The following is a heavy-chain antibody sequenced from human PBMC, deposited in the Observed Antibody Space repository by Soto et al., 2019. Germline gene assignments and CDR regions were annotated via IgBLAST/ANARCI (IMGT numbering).Heavy chain of an antibody. J-gene: IGHJ6*02. Sequence: QVQLVQSGAEVKKPGSSVKVSCKASGGTFSSYAISWVRQAPGQGLEWMGGIIPIFGTANYAQKFQGRVTITADESTSTAYMELSSLRSEDTAVYYCARDQAPSSSSAIPYYYCGMDVWGQGTTVTVSS. CDR2: IIPIFGTA. D-gene: IGHD6-6*01. CDR3: ARDQAPSSSSAIPYYYCGMDV. V-gene: IGHV1-69*01. CDR1: GGTFSSYA.